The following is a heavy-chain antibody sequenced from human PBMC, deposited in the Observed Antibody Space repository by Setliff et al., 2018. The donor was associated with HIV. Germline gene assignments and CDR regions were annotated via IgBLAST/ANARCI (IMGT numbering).Heavy chain of an antibody. CDR1: GFTFSSYV. Sequence: GGSLRLSCAATGFTFSSYVLHWVRQAPGKGLEWVAVTSTGGGIKIWADSVKGRFTISRDNSRNTVHLQMNSLRVEDTAVYYCARDLQYRYCSGDGCDSLDGDVWGQGTAVTVSS. J-gene: IGHJ6*02. D-gene: IGHD2-15*01. V-gene: IGHV3-30*14. CDR3: ARDLQYRYCSGDGCDSLDGDV. CDR2: TSTGGGIK.